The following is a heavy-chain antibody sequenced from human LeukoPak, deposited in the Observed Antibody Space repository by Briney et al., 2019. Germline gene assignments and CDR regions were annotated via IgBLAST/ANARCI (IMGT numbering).Heavy chain of an antibody. D-gene: IGHD4-17*01. CDR3: ARPRYGDYGEYFQH. V-gene: IGHV1-69*01. J-gene: IGHJ1*01. Sequence: SVKVSCKASGGTFSSYAISWVRQAPGQGLEWMGGIIPIFGTANYAQKFQGRVTITADESTSTAYMGLSSLRSEDTAVYYCARPRYGDYGEYFQHWGQGTLVTVSS. CDR1: GGTFSSYA. CDR2: IIPIFGTA.